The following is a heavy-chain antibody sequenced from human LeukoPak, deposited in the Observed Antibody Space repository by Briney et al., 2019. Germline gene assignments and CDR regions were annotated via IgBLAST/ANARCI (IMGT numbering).Heavy chain of an antibody. CDR2: ISNSGSAK. CDR3: SRMSGSRLPGN. Sequence: GGSLRLSCAASRFSFSNHSMNWVRQAPGKGLEWVSYISNSGSAKYYAASVKGRFTISRDNGKNSLYLQMNSLRAEDTAVYYCSRMSGSRLPGNWGQGTLVTVSS. J-gene: IGHJ4*02. D-gene: IGHD3-3*01. V-gene: IGHV3-48*01. CDR1: RFSFSNHS.